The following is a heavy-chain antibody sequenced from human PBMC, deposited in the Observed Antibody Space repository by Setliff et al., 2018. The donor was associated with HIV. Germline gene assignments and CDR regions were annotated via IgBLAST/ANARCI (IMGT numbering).Heavy chain of an antibody. CDR1: GFIFSDSW. CDR3: AGSLRGTAAGHSRGY. Sequence: GGSLRLSCGASGFIFSDSWMDWVRQAPGKGLEWVSYISGSGSIIYYADSVKGRFTISRDNAKNSLYLQMNSLRVEDTAVYYCAGSLRGTAAGHSRGYWGQGTLVTVSS. CDR2: ISGSGSII. V-gene: IGHV3-48*04. D-gene: IGHD6-13*01. J-gene: IGHJ4*02.